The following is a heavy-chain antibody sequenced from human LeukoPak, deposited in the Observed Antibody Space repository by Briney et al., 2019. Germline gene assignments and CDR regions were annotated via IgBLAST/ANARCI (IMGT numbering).Heavy chain of an antibody. CDR1: GGSFSGYY. J-gene: IGHJ4*02. Sequence: SETLSLTCAVYGGSFSGYYWSWIRQPPGKGLEWIGEINHSGSTNYNPSLKSRVTISVDTSKNQFSLKLSSVTAADTAVYYCARWGPQVVPAAYFDYWGQGTLVTVSS. V-gene: IGHV4-34*01. CDR2: INHSGST. D-gene: IGHD2-2*01. CDR3: ARWGPQVVPAAYFDY.